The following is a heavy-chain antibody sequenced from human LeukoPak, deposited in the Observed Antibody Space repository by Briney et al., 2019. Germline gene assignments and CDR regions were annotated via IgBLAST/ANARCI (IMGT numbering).Heavy chain of an antibody. CDR2: ISYDGSNK. V-gene: IGHV3-30*03. J-gene: IGHJ4*02. CDR1: GFAFSSYG. Sequence: PGGSLRLSCAASGFAFSSYGMHWVRQAPGKGLEWVAVISYDGSNKYYADSVKGRFTISRDNSKNTLYLQMNSLRADDTAVYYCARGLAAAGTRGPYWGQGTPVTVSS. CDR3: ARGLAAAGTRGPY. D-gene: IGHD6-13*01.